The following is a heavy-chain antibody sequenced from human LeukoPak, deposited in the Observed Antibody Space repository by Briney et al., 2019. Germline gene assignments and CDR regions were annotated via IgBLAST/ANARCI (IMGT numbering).Heavy chain of an antibody. V-gene: IGHV1-2*02. J-gene: IGHJ4*02. CDR2: INPNSGGT. CDR3: ARSRTGSGFLFDY. Sequence: ASVKVSCKASGYTFTGYYMHWVRQAPGQGLGRMGWINPNSGGTNYAQKFQGRVTMTRDTSISTAYMELSRLRSDDTAVYYCARSRTGSGFLFDYWGQGTLVTVSS. D-gene: IGHD3-10*01. CDR1: GYTFTGYY.